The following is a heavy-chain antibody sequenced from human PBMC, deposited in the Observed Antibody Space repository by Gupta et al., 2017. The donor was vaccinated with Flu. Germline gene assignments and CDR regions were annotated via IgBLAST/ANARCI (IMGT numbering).Heavy chain of an antibody. D-gene: IGHD3-10*01. CDR2: IKEDGSDK. CDR3: EVGVRSRTSN. CDR1: GFTFSSYW. J-gene: IGHJ4*02. V-gene: IGHV3-7*01. Sequence: EVQLVESGGGLVQPGGSLRLSCAASGFTFSSYWMNWVRQAPGKGLEWVANIKEDGSDKYYVDSVKGRFTISRDTAKNSLYLQMRAEDTAVYYCEVGVRSRTSNWGQGTLVTVSS.